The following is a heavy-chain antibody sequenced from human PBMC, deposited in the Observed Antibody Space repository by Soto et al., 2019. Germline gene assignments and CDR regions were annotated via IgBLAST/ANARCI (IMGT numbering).Heavy chain of an antibody. Sequence: VQLLESGGGLVQPGGSLRLSSAASGFTFSSYAISWVRQAPGKGLEWVSALSGSGGSTYYADSVKGRFTISRDNSKNTLYLQMNSLRAEDTAVYYCAKGGSSGFDYWGQGTMVTVSS. CDR1: GFTFSSYA. J-gene: IGHJ4*02. V-gene: IGHV3-23*01. D-gene: IGHD6-13*01. CDR3: AKGGSSGFDY. CDR2: LSGSGGST.